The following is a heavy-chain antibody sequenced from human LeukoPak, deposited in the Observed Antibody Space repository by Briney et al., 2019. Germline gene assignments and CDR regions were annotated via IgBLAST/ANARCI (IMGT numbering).Heavy chain of an antibody. CDR3: AKTLVGATYGY. V-gene: IGHV3-23*01. Sequence: GGSLRLSCAVSGFTFSNYAMNWVRQAPGKGLEWVSGISGSGGGTNYADSVKGRFTISRDNPKNTLYLQMNSLRAEDTAVYYCAKTLVGATYGYWGQGTLVTVSS. J-gene: IGHJ4*02. D-gene: IGHD1-26*01. CDR1: GFTFSNYA. CDR2: ISGSGGGT.